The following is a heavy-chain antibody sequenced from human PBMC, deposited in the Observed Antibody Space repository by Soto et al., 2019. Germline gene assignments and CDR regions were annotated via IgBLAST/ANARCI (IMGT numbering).Heavy chain of an antibody. Sequence: SETLSLTCTVSGGSISSSSYYWGWIRQPPGKGLEWIGSIYYSGSTYYNPSLKSRVTISVDTSKNQFSLKLSSVTAADTAVYYCARPVVSGYTEPAYYFDYWGQGTLVTVSS. CDR3: ARPVVSGYTEPAYYFDY. J-gene: IGHJ4*02. CDR1: GGSISSSSYY. CDR2: IYYSGST. D-gene: IGHD5-12*01. V-gene: IGHV4-39*01.